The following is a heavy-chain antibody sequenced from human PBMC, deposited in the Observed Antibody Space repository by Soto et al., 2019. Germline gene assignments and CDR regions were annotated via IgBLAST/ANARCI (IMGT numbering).Heavy chain of an antibody. V-gene: IGHV3-33*01. D-gene: IGHD3-10*01. Sequence: PGGSLRLSCAASGFSFNTYGFHWVRHAPNKGLEWVAVIWSDGNNKYYADSVKGRFTISRDSSDNTLYLEMNSLRAEDTAVYYCARSPGGPMTPGDYWGQGTLVTVSS. CDR3: ARSPGGPMTPGDY. CDR2: IWSDGNNK. CDR1: GFSFNTYG. J-gene: IGHJ4*02.